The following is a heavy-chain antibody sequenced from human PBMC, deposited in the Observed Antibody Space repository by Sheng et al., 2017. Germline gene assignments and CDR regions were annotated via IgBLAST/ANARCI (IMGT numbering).Heavy chain of an antibody. CDR2: IKSKTDGGTT. J-gene: IGHJ6*02. V-gene: IGHV3-15*01. Sequence: EVQLVESGGGLVKPGGSLRLSCAASGFTFSNAWMSWVRQAPGKGLEWVGRIKSKTDGGTTDYAAPVKGRFTISRDDSKNTLYLQMNSLKTEDTAVYYCTTDIVVVPAAPYYYGMDVWGQGTTVTVSS. D-gene: IGHD2-2*01. CDR3: TTDIVVVPAAPYYYGMDV. CDR1: GFTFSNAW.